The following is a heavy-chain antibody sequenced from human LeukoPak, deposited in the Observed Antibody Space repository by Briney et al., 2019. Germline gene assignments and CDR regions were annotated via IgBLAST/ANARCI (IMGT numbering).Heavy chain of an antibody. CDR3: GREGLASMVRGVIPY. CDR2: IYYSGST. CDR1: GGSVSSGSYY. D-gene: IGHD3-10*01. Sequence: SETPSLTCTVSGGSVSSGSYYWSWIRQPPGKGLEWIGYIYYSGSTNYNPSLKSRVTISADTSRNQFSLKLSSVTAADTAVYYCGREGLASMVRGVIPYWGQGTLVTVSS. J-gene: IGHJ4*02. V-gene: IGHV4-61*01.